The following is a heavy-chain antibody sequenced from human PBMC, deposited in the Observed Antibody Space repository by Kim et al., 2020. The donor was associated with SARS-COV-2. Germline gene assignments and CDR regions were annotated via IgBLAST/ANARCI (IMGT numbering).Heavy chain of an antibody. CDR3: TSSIVGAPGYECCAFDI. CDR1: GFTFGDYA. Sequence: GGSLRLSCTASGFTFGDYAMSWVRQAPGKGLEWVGFIRSKAYGGTTEYAASVKGRFTISRDDSKSIAYLQMNSLKTEDTAVYYCTSSIVGAPGYECCAFDIWGQGTMVTVSS. CDR2: IRSKAYGGTT. J-gene: IGHJ3*02. V-gene: IGHV3-49*04. D-gene: IGHD1-26*01.